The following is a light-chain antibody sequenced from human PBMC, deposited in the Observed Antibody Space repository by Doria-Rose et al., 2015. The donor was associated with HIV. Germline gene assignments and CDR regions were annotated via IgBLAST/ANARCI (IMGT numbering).Light chain of an antibody. CDR3: QQYGPSRGT. V-gene: IGKV3-20*01. J-gene: IGKJ5*01. Sequence: TQSPGTLSLSPGERATLSCRASQRVKSSYLAWYQQKPGQAPRLLIYDASTRATGIPDRFSGSGSGTDFTLTISRLEPEDVAVYYGQQYGPSRGTFGQGTRLEIK. CDR1: QRVKSSY. CDR2: DAS.